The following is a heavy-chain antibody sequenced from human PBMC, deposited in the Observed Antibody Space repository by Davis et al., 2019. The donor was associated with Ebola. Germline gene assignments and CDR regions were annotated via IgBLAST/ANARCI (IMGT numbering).Heavy chain of an antibody. J-gene: IGHJ5*02. CDR3: ARGVGYGGFDP. CDR2: INHSGST. Sequence: MPSETLSLTCAVSGGSISSSNWWSWVRQPPGKGLEWIGEINHSGSTNYNPSLKSRVTISVDTSKNQFSLKLSSVTAADTAVYYCARGVGYGGFDPWGQGTLVTVSS. CDR1: GGSISSSNW. D-gene: IGHD1-1*01. V-gene: IGHV4-4*02.